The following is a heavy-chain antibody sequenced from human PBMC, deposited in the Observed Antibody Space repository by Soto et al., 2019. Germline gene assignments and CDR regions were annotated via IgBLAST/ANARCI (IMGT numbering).Heavy chain of an antibody. Sequence: GGSLRLSCAASGFTFSNAWMNWVRQAPGKGLEWVGRIKSKTDGGTTDYAAPVKGRFTISRDDSKNTLYLQMNSLKTEDTAVYYCTTEGGMTLYYDYEDGMDVWGQGTTVTVSS. CDR3: TTEGGMTLYYDYEDGMDV. V-gene: IGHV3-15*07. CDR1: GFTFSNAW. CDR2: IKSKTDGGTT. J-gene: IGHJ6*02. D-gene: IGHD3-16*01.